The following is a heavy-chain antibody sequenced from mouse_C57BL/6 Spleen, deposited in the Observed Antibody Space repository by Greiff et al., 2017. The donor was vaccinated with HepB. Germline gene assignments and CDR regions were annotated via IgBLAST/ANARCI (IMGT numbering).Heavy chain of an antibody. J-gene: IGHJ2*01. Sequence: VQLQQSGAELVRPGTSVKMSCKASGYTFTNYWIGWAKQRPGHGLEWIGDIYPGGGYTNYNEKFKGKATLTADKSSSTAYMQFSSLTSEDSAIYYCARRDYDGFDDWGQGTTLTVSS. V-gene: IGHV1-63*01. CDR3: ARRDYDGFDD. D-gene: IGHD2-4*01. CDR2: IYPGGGYT. CDR1: GYTFTNYW.